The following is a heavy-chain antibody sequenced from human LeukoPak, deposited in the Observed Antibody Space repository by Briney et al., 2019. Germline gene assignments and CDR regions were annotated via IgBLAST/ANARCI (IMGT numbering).Heavy chain of an antibody. Sequence: PSETLSLTCAVYGGSFSGYYWSWIRQPPGKGLEWIGEINHSGSTNYNPSLKSRVTISVDTSKNQFSLKLSSVTAADTAVYYCARVVYYDSSGYLAGSFDYWGQGTLVTVSS. CDR3: ARVVYYDSSGYLAGSFDY. V-gene: IGHV4-34*01. CDR1: GGSFSGYY. CDR2: INHSGST. J-gene: IGHJ4*02. D-gene: IGHD3-22*01.